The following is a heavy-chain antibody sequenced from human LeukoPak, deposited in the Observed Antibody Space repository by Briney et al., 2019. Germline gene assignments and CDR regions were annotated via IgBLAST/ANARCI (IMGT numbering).Heavy chain of an antibody. J-gene: IGHJ4*02. CDR2: IGGSGSPT. CDR1: GITFSTYG. D-gene: IGHD6-25*01. Sequence: PGGSLRLSCAASGITFSTYGMSWVRQTPGKGLEWLSAIGGSGSPTYYADSVKGRFTISRDNSKNTLSLQMNSLRAEDTAIYYCAKAAPYYFDYWGQGTLVTVSS. V-gene: IGHV3-23*01. CDR3: AKAAPYYFDY.